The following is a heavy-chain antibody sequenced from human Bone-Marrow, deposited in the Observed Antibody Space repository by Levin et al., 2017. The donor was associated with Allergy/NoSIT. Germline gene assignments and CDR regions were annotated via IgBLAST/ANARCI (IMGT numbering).Heavy chain of an antibody. CDR1: GFTFSSYA. Sequence: GGSLRLSCAASGFTFSSYAMSWVRQAPGKGLEWVSAISGSGGSTYYADSVKGRFTISRDNSKNTLYLQMNSLRAEDTAVYYCAKTPEGQAYCGGDCFLTDAFDIWGQGTMVTVSS. D-gene: IGHD2-21*02. J-gene: IGHJ3*02. CDR2: ISGSGGST. CDR3: AKTPEGQAYCGGDCFLTDAFDI. V-gene: IGHV3-23*01.